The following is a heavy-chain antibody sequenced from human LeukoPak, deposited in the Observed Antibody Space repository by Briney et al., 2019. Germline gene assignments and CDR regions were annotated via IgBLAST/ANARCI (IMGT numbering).Heavy chain of an antibody. D-gene: IGHD6-19*01. V-gene: IGHV3-9*01. CDR3: AKDIWPSGRYGIAFDY. Sequence: GRSLRLSCAASGFTFDNYAMHWVRQAPGKGLEWVSGISWNRGSIGYADSVKGRFTISRDNAKSSLYMQMNSLRAEDTALYYCAKDIWPSGRYGIAFDYWGQGTLVTVSS. CDR1: GFTFDNYA. CDR2: ISWNRGSI. J-gene: IGHJ4*02.